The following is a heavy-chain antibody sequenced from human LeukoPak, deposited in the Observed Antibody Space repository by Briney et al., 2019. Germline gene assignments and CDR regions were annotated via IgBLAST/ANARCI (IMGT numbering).Heavy chain of an antibody. V-gene: IGHV4-39*01. Sequence: SETLSLTCTVSGGSISSSSYYWGWIRQPPGKGLEWIGSIYYSGSTYYNPSLKSRVTISVDTSKNQFSLKLSSVTAADTAVYYCARQGIAVASGPDYWGQGTLVTVSS. CDR1: GGSISSSSYY. CDR2: IYYSGST. CDR3: ARQGIAVASGPDY. D-gene: IGHD6-19*01. J-gene: IGHJ4*02.